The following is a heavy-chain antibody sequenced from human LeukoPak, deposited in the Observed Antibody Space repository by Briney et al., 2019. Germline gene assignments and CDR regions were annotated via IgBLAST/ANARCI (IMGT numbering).Heavy chain of an antibody. J-gene: IGHJ4*02. CDR2: ISSSGTTI. D-gene: IGHD3-22*01. CDR3: AIQITMVVVVPYFDY. V-gene: IGHV3-11*04. CDR1: GLTFSDYY. Sequence: GGSLRLSCAVSGLTFSDYYMTWIRQAPGKGLEWVSFISSSGTTIYSADSVRGRFTVSRDNTKNSLFLHMNSLRAEDTAVYYCAIQITMVVVVPYFDYWGQGTLVTVSS.